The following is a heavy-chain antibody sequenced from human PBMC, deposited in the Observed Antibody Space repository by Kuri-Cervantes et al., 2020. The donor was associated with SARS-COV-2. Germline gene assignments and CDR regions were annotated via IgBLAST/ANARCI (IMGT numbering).Heavy chain of an antibody. J-gene: IGHJ5*02. CDR2: INAGNGNT. Sequence: ASVKVSCKASGYTFTSYAMHWVRQAPGQRLEWMGWINAGNGNTKYSQKFQGRVTITRDTSASTAYMELSSLRSEDTAVYYCARSSVNTIFGVVIRGFDWFDPWGQGTLVTVSS. CDR1: GYTFTSYA. CDR3: ARSSVNTIFGVVIRGFDWFDP. D-gene: IGHD3-3*01. V-gene: IGHV1-3*01.